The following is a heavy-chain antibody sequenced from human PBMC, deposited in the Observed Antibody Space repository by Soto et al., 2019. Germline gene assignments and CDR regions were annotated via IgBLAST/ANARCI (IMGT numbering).Heavy chain of an antibody. Sequence: QVQLVESGGGVVQPGRSLRLSCAASGFTFSSYGMHWVRQAPGKGLEWVTVIWYDGSNKYYADSVKGRFTISRDNSKNTLYLQMNSLRAEDTAVYYCARELKGFDYWGQGTLVTVSS. V-gene: IGHV3-33*01. J-gene: IGHJ4*02. CDR2: IWYDGSNK. CDR1: GFTFSSYG. CDR3: ARELKGFDY.